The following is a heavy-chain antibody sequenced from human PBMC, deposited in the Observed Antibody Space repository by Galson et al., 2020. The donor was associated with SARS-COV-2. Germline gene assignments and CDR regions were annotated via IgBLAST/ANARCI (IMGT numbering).Heavy chain of an antibody. CDR1: GFTFSSYG. V-gene: IGHV3-30*18. CDR2: ISYDGSNK. CDR3: AKDALYYDVWSGYLPSLAARNNYYYMDV. J-gene: IGHJ6*03. D-gene: IGHD3-3*01. Sequence: GGSLRLSCAASGFTFSSYGMHWVRQAPGKGLEWVAVISYDGSNKCYADSVKGRFTISRDNSKNTLYLQMNSLRAEDTAVYYCAKDALYYDVWSGYLPSLAARNNYYYMDVWGKGTTVTVSS.